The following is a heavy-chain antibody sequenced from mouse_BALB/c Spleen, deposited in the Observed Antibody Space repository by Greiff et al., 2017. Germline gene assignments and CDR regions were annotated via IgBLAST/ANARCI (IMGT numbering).Heavy chain of an antibody. Sequence: VQLKESGPGLVKPSQSLSLTCTVTGYSITSDYAWNWIRQFPGNKLEWMGYISYSGSTSYNPSLKSRISITRDTSKNQFFLQLNSVTTEDTATYYCARSDYTLDYWGQGTTLTVSS. V-gene: IGHV3-2*02. D-gene: IGHD2-4*01. CDR3: ARSDYTLDY. J-gene: IGHJ2*01. CDR2: ISYSGST. CDR1: GYSITSDYA.